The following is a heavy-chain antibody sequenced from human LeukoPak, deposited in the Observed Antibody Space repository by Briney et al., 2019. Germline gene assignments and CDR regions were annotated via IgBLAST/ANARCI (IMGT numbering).Heavy chain of an antibody. D-gene: IGHD6-19*01. V-gene: IGHV4-34*01. CDR2: INHSGST. CDR1: GGSFSGYY. CDR3: AKARIAVAGRGPSDY. J-gene: IGHJ4*02. Sequence: PSETLSLTCAVYGGSFSGYYWSWIRQPPGKGMGWSGEINHSGSTNYNPSLKSRVTISVDTSKNQFSLKLSSVTAEDTAVYYCAKARIAVAGRGPSDYWGQGTLVTVSS.